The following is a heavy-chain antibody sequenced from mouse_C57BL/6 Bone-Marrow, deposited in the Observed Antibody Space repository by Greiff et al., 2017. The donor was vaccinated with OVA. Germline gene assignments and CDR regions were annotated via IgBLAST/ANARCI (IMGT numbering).Heavy chain of an antibody. J-gene: IGHJ3*01. CDR2: IYPGSGST. CDR1: GYTFTSYW. Sequence: QVQLQQPGAELVKPGASVKMSCKASGYTFTSYWITWVKQRPGQGLEWIGDIYPGSGSTNYNEKFKSKATLTVDTSSSTAYMQLSSLTSEDSAVYYCAREGYYGSSYARWFAYWGQGTLVTVSA. CDR3: AREGYYGSSYARWFAY. D-gene: IGHD1-1*01. V-gene: IGHV1-55*01.